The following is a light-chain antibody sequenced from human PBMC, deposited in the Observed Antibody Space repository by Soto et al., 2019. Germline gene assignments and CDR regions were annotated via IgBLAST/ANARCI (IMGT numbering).Light chain of an antibody. CDR3: AAWYDGLSGVV. J-gene: IGLJ2*01. CDR2: SNN. V-gene: IGLV1-47*02. CDR1: SSNIGSNY. Sequence: QLVLTQPPSASGTPGQRVTISCSGSSSNIGSNYVYWYQQLPGTAPKLLIYSNNQRPSGVADRYSGSKSGTSASLAISGLRFEDEADYYCAAWYDGLSGVVFGGGTKLTVL.